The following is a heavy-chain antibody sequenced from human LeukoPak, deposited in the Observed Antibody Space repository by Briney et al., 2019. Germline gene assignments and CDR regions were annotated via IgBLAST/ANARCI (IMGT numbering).Heavy chain of an antibody. CDR2: ISSSGGST. Sequence: GGSLRLSCAASEFTFSSYEMNWVRQAPGKGLEWLSYISSSGGSTYYADSVKGRFTISRDNARNSLYLQMSSLTAEDTAVYYCARVASRDAYNYDFDYWGQGTLVTVSS. J-gene: IGHJ4*02. CDR3: ARVASRDAYNYDFDY. V-gene: IGHV3-48*03. D-gene: IGHD5-24*01. CDR1: EFTFSSYE.